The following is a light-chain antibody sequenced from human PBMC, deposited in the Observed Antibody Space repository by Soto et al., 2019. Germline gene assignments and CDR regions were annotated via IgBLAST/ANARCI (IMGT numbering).Light chain of an antibody. Sequence: EIVMTQSPVTLSVSPGERATLSCRASQTVNTYLAWYQHRPGQAPRLLIYGTSARATGIPARFSGSGTGTEFTLTINSLQSEDFVVYYCQQYAQWPQVTFGQGTKVEI. J-gene: IGKJ1*01. V-gene: IGKV3-15*01. CDR1: QTVNTY. CDR3: QQYAQWPQVT. CDR2: GTS.